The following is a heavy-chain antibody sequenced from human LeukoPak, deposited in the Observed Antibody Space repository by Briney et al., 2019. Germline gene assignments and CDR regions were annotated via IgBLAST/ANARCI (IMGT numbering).Heavy chain of an antibody. J-gene: IGHJ3*01. D-gene: IGHD5-24*01. CDR2: ILYNGNT. Sequence: SETLSLTCTVSGGSISSYYWSWVRQLPGKGLEWIGHILYNGNTNYNPSLKSRLTISVDTSKNQFSLRLTSVTAADTAVYYCARQDGYNRGLWAFDFWGQGTMVTVSS. V-gene: IGHV4-59*08. CDR3: ARQDGYNRGLWAFDF. CDR1: GGSISSYY.